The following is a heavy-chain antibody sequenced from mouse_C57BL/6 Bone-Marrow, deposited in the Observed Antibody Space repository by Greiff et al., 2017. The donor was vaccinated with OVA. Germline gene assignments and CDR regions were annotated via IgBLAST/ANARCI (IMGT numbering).Heavy chain of an antibody. D-gene: IGHD2-1*01. CDR3: AGDLLWYPFAY. V-gene: IGHV1-50*01. CDR2: IDPSDSYT. Sequence: VQLQQPGAELVKPGASVKLSCKASGYTFTSYWMQWVKQRPGQGLEWIGEIDPSDSYTNYNQKFKGKATLTVDTSSSTAYMQLSSLTSEDSAVYYGAGDLLWYPFAYWGQGTLVTVSA. CDR1: GYTFTSYW. J-gene: IGHJ3*01.